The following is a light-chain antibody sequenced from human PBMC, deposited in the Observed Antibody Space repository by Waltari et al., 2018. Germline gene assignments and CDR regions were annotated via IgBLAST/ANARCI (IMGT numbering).Light chain of an antibody. Sequence: QSALTQPPSASGSPGQSVTISCTGTSSDVGAYDYVSWYQHHPDKAPKLIIFEVKKWPSGVPDRVSGSKSGNTASLTGSGLQAEDEADYYCSSYAGTDNFVVFGGGTKLTVL. V-gene: IGLV2-8*01. CDR1: SSDVGAYDY. CDR2: EVK. J-gene: IGLJ2*01. CDR3: SSYAGTDNFVV.